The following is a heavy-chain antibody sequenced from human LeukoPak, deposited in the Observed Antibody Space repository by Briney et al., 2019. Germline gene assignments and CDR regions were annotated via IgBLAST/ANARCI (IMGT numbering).Heavy chain of an antibody. D-gene: IGHD6-19*01. CDR3: ASRVQIAVAGDHLDY. CDR1: GGSISTYY. Sequence: SETLSLTCTVSGGSISTYYWSWIRKPPGKGLEWIGHIYNSGSTNYSPSLKSRVTISVDTSKNQFSLKLSSVTAADTAVYYCASRVQIAVAGDHLDYWGQGTLVTVSS. CDR2: IYNSGST. J-gene: IGHJ4*02. V-gene: IGHV4-59*08.